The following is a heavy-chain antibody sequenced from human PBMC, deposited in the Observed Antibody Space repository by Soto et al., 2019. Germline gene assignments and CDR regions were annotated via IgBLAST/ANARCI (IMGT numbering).Heavy chain of an antibody. CDR2: IYYSGST. CDR1: GGSISSYY. J-gene: IGHJ5*02. Sequence: PSETLSLTCTVSGGSISSYYGSWIRQPPGKGLEWIGYIYYSGSTNYNPSLKSRVTISVDTSKNQFSLKLSSVTAADTAVYYCASWTVRTSSGWYRGWFDPWGQGTLVTVSS. CDR3: ASWTVRTSSGWYRGWFDP. V-gene: IGHV4-59*08. D-gene: IGHD6-19*01.